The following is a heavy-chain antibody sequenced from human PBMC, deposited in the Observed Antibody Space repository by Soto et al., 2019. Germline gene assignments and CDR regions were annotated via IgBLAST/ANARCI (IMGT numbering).Heavy chain of an antibody. D-gene: IGHD2-2*01. J-gene: IGHJ4*02. CDR1: GFTFSSYG. Sequence: GGSLRLSCAASGFTFSSYGMHWVRQAPGKGLEWVAVIWYDGSNKYYADSVKGRFTISRDNSKNTLYLQMNSLRAEDTAVYYSARDRYCSSTSCYASLDYWGQGTLVTVSS. V-gene: IGHV3-33*01. CDR3: ARDRYCSSTSCYASLDY. CDR2: IWYDGSNK.